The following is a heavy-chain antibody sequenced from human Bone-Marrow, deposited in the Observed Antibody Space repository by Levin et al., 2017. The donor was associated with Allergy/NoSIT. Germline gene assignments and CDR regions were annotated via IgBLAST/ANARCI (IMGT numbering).Heavy chain of an antibody. CDR3: AKYATFGDFFYYGMDV. V-gene: IGHV3-23*01. J-gene: IGHJ6*02. D-gene: IGHD3-16*01. CDR1: GFTFNSYP. Sequence: GGSLRLSCAASGFTFNSYPMSWVRQAPGKGLDSVSGISGSGSSTFHADSVKGRFTISRDNSKNTLYLQMNSLRAEDTAIYYCAKYATFGDFFYYGMDVWGQGTTVTVSS. CDR2: ISGSGSST.